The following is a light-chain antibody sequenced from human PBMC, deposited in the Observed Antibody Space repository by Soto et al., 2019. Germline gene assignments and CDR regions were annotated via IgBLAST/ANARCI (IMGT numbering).Light chain of an antibody. CDR3: QQYQNLWT. J-gene: IGKJ1*01. V-gene: IGKV1-5*01. Sequence: DIQMTQSPSTLSASVGDRVTITCRASQSLNNELAWYQQKPGKAPNLLMYDASTLERGVPSRFSGTGSGTEFTLTINSLQAEDFAVYYCQQYQNLWTFGQGTKVDIK. CDR2: DAS. CDR1: QSLNNE.